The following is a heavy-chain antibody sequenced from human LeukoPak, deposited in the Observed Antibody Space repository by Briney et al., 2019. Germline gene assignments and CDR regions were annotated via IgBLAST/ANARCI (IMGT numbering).Heavy chain of an antibody. CDR1: GGSINSGGYY. V-gene: IGHV4-31*03. Sequence: SETLSLTCTVSGGSINSGGYYWSWIRQHPGKGLEWTGYISYSGSTYYNPSLKSRVTISLDTSKNQFSLRLSSVSAADTAVYFCTVGPHHYFDSWGQGTLVTVSS. CDR2: ISYSGST. J-gene: IGHJ4*02. CDR3: TVGPHHYFDS.